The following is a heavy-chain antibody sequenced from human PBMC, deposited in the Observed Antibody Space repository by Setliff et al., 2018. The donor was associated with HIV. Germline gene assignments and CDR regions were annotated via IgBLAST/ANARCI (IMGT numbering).Heavy chain of an antibody. J-gene: IGHJ4*02. Sequence: SETLSLTCTVSGGSISDSRYYWGWIRQPPGKGLEWIGNIYYSGSTYYNPSLKSRVTISVDTSKNQFSLKLSSVTAADTAVYYRARACRSGYDYFHYFDYWGQGTLVTVSS. CDR2: IYYSGST. V-gene: IGHV4-39*07. CDR1: GGSISDSRYY. D-gene: IGHD5-12*01. CDR3: ARACRSGYDYFHYFDY.